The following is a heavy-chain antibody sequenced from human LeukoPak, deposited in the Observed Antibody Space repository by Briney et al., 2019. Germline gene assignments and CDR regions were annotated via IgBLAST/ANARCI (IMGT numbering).Heavy chain of an antibody. CDR1: GYSFYKFG. CDR3: VRVGSAYGDPLEFDL. V-gene: IGHV1-18*01. CDR2: ISAYSGKT. D-gene: IGHD2-21*01. Sequence: ASVTVSCTASGYSFYKFGISWVRQAPGQGLEWMGWISAYSGKTDSAQKLQDRVTMTTDNSTSTAYLELRSLRADDTAVYFCVRVGSAYGDPLEFDLWGQGTLVTVSS. J-gene: IGHJ5*02.